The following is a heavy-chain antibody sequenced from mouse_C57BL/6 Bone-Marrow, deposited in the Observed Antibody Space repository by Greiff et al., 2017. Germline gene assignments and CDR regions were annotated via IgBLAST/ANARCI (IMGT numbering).Heavy chain of an antibody. J-gene: IGHJ4*01. D-gene: IGHD1-1*01. Sequence: EVKLMESGPELVKPGASVKIPCKASGYTFTDYNMDWVKQSHGKSLEWIGDIHPNNGGTIYNQKFKGKATLTVDKSSSTAYMELRSLTSEDTAVYDWARLDYEDYYAMDYGGQGTSVTVSA. CDR2: IHPNNGGT. CDR1: GYTFTDYN. CDR3: ARLDYEDYYAMDY. V-gene: IGHV1-18*01.